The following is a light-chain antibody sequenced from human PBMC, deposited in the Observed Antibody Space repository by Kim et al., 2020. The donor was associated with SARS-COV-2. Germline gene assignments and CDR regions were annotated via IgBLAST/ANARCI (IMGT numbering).Light chain of an antibody. CDR1: SSNIGAGYD. J-gene: IGLJ3*02. V-gene: IGLV1-40*01. Sequence: PGQRVTNSGSGSSSNIGAGYDVHWYQQLPETAPKLLIYGNNNRPSGVPDRFSGSKSGTSASLAITGLQAEDEAHYYCQSYDNSLRVFGGGTQLTVL. CDR3: QSYDNSLRV. CDR2: GNN.